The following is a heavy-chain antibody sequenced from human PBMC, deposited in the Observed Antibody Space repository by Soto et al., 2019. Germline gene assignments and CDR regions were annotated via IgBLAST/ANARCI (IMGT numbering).Heavy chain of an antibody. V-gene: IGHV4-38-2*01. J-gene: IGHJ4*02. Sequence: SETLSLTCVVSNFPISSGYYWGWIRQSPGKGLEWIASIYRSGTTSYNPSLKSRVTISVDPSKNQFSLMLTAVTAADTAVYYCARTHSGSYYSVFNYWGRGSLVTVSS. CDR3: ARTHSGSYYSVFNY. D-gene: IGHD1-26*01. CDR1: NFPISSGYY. CDR2: IYRSGTT.